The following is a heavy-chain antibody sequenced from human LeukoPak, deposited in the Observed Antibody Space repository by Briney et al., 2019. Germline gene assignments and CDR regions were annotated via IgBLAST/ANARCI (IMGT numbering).Heavy chain of an antibody. J-gene: IGHJ6*04. V-gene: IGHV3-15*01. D-gene: IGHD3-10*01. CDR3: TPSDRFGELFI. Sequence: GGSLRLSCAASGFTFSNAWMSWVRQAPGKGLEWVGRIKSKTDGGTTDYAAPVKGRFTISRDDSKNTLYLQMNSLKTEDTAVYYCTPSDRFGELFIWGKGTTVTVSS. CDR2: IKSKTDGGTT. CDR1: GFTFSNAW.